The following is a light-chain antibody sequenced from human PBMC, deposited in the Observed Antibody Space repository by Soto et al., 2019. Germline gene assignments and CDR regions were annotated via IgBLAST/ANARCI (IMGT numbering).Light chain of an antibody. CDR2: RDN. J-gene: IGLJ3*02. Sequence: QSVLTQPPSASGTPGQRVTISCSGSTSNIGSNYVYWYQQLPGTAPKLLICRDNQRPSGVPDRFSGSKSGTSASLAISGLRSEDEADYYCAAWDDSLSGQVVFGGGTQLTVL. CDR1: TSNIGSNY. CDR3: AAWDDSLSGQVV. V-gene: IGLV1-47*01.